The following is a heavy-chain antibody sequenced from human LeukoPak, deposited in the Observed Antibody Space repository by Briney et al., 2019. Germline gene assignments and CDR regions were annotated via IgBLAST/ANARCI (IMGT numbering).Heavy chain of an antibody. J-gene: IGHJ4*02. V-gene: IGHV3-21*01. CDR1: GFTFSSYS. Sequence: GGSLRLSCAASGFTFSSYSMNWVRQAPGKGLEWVSSISSSSSYIYCADSVKGRFTISRDNAKNSLYLQMNSLRAEDTAVYYCARDRGTMVVAMDYWGQGTLVTVSS. CDR3: ARDRGTMVVAMDY. D-gene: IGHD4/OR15-4a*01. CDR2: ISSSSSYI.